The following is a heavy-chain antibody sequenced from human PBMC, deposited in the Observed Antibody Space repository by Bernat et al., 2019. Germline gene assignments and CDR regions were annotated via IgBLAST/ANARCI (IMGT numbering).Heavy chain of an antibody. Sequence: QVTLRESGPALVKPTQTLTLTCTFSGFSLSTSGMCVSWIRQPPGKALEWLARIDWADDKYYSTSLKTMLTISKDTSKNQVVLTMTNMDPVDTATDYCARHIVVVPAAIGDYGMDVWGPGTTVTVSS. CDR2: IDWADDK. CDR3: ARHIVVVPAAIGDYGMDV. CDR1: GFSLSTSGMC. D-gene: IGHD2-2*01. J-gene: IGHJ6*02. V-gene: IGHV2-70*15.